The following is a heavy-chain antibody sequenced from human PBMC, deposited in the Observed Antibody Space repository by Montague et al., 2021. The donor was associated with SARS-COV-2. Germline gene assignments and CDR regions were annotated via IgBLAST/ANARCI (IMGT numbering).Heavy chain of an antibody. D-gene: IGHD3-16*01. J-gene: IGHJ6*02. CDR3: AKDIALGPPVMNYYYGMDV. CDR2: ISGDGGST. CDR1: GFTFDDYA. V-gene: IGHV3-43*02. Sequence: SLRLSCAASGFTFDDYAMHWVRQAPGKGLEWVSLISGDGGSTYYADSVKGRFTISRDSSKNSLYLQMNSLRTEDTALYYCAKDIALGPPVMNYYYGMDVWGQGTTVTVSS.